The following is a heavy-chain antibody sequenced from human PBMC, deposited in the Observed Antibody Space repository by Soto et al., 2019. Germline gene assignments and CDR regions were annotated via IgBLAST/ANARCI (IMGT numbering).Heavy chain of an antibody. Sequence: PGGSLRLSCSVSGFTFSNYAMTWVRQAPGKGLEWVSSISGGGGGTHYADSMKGRFTISRDNSKNTLHLAMKRLRADDTAVYYCARDYYDSSGYLALLDYWVQGSLVT. CDR2: ISGGGGGT. D-gene: IGHD3-22*01. CDR1: GFTFSNYA. CDR3: ARDYYDSSGYLALLDY. V-gene: IGHV3-23*01. J-gene: IGHJ4*02.